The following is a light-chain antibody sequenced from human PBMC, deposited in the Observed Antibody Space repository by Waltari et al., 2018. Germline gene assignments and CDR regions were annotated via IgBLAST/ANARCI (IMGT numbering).Light chain of an antibody. CDR1: QNVNSN. CDR3: QQHNDWPPWT. J-gene: IGKJ1*01. CDR2: GAS. V-gene: IGKV3-15*01. Sequence: EIIMTQSPVTLSLSPGERATLSCRASQNVNSNLAWYQQKPGQAPRLLIYGASIRATGIPARFSGSGSGTQFTLTINSLQSEDSAVYFCQQHNDWPPWTFGQGTKVELK.